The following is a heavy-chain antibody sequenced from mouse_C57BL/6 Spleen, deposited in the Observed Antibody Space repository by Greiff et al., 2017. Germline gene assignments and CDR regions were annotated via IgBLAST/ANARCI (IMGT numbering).Heavy chain of an antibody. CDR3: ARSFITTVVGSFDY. CDR1: GYTFTSYW. J-gene: IGHJ2*01. V-gene: IGHV1-69*01. CDR2: IDPSDSYT. Sequence: QVQLQQPGAELVMPGASVKLSCKASGYTFTSYWMHWVKQRPGQGLEWIGEIDPSDSYTNYNQKFKGKSTLTVDKSSSTAYMQLSSLTSEDSAVYYCARSFITTVVGSFDYWGQGTTRTVSS. D-gene: IGHD1-1*01.